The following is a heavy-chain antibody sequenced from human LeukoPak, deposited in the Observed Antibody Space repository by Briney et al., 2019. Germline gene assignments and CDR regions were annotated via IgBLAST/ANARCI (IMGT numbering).Heavy chain of an antibody. CDR3: ARGLYVLRFLEWLSSYMDV. CDR2: INHSGST. J-gene: IGHJ6*03. Sequence: SETLSLTCAVYGGSFSGYYWSWIRQPPGKGLEWIGEINHSGSTNYNPSLKSRVTISVDTSKNQFSLKLSSVTAADTAVYYCARGLYVLRFLEWLSSYMDVWGRGTTVTVSS. D-gene: IGHD3-3*01. V-gene: IGHV4-34*01. CDR1: GGSFSGYY.